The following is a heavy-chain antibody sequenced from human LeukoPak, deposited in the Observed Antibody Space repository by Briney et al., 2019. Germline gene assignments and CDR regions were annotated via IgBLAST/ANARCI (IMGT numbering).Heavy chain of an antibody. J-gene: IGHJ4*02. V-gene: IGHV3-74*01. D-gene: IGHD6-19*01. CDR2: INEDGSIT. Sequence: GGSLRLSCAVSGFTFRTYWMHWVRQVPGEGLVWVSRINEDGSITNYADSVKGRFTISRDNSKDTLYLQMNSLGADDTAVYICAKVYTSAWYSPFDSWGQGTLVTVSS. CDR3: AKVYTSAWYSPFDS. CDR1: GFTFRTYW.